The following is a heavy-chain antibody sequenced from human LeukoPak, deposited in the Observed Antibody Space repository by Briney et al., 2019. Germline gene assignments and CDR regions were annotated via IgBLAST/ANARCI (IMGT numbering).Heavy chain of an antibody. CDR2: INWNGGST. J-gene: IGHJ4*02. V-gene: IGHV3-20*04. CDR3: ARDLQTYYYGSGTAY. CDR1: GFTFDDYG. Sequence: GGSLRLSCAASGFTFDDYGMSWVRQAPGKGLEWVSGINWNGGSTGYADSVKGRFTISRDNAKNSLYLQMNSLRAEDTALYYCARDLQTYYYGSGTAYWGQGTLVTVSS. D-gene: IGHD3-10*01.